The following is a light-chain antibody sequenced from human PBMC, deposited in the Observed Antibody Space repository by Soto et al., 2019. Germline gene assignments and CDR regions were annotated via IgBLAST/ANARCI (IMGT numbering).Light chain of an antibody. CDR1: QGISSY. J-gene: IGKJ3*01. V-gene: IGKV1-8*01. CDR3: QHYYSYPLT. Sequence: AIRMTQSPSSLSASTGDRVTITCRASQGISSYLAWYQQKPGKAPKLLIYAASTLQSGVPSRFSGSGSGTDFTLAICCLQSEDFATYYFQHYYSYPLTFGPGTKVNIK. CDR2: AAS.